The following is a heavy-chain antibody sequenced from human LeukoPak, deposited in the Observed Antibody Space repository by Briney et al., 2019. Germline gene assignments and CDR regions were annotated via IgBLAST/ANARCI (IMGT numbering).Heavy chain of an antibody. V-gene: IGHV4-34*01. CDR3: ARGNILTGYCFDF. CDR1: VGSLTGYY. CDR2: IHYTGAT. D-gene: IGHD3-9*01. J-gene: IGHJ4*02. Sequence: SETLSLTCAVYVGSLTGYYWSWIRQTPGRGLEWVGEIHYTGATSYNPSLKSRATISTDTSKNQFTLRLSSVTAADTAVYYCARGNILTGYCFDFWGQGALVTVSS.